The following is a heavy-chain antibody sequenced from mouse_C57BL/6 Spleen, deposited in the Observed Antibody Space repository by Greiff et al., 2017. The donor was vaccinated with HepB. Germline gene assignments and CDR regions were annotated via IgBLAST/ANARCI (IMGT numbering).Heavy chain of an antibody. CDR3: ARWGTTPGDY. J-gene: IGHJ2*01. CDR2: IDPSDSYT. V-gene: IGHV1-50*01. Sequence: QVQLKQSGAELVKPGASVKLSCKASGYTFTSYWMQWVKQRPGQGLEWIGEIDPSDSYTNYNQKFKGKATLTVDTSSSTAYMQLSSLTSEDSAVYYCARWGTTPGDYWGQGTTLTVSS. CDR1: GYTFTSYW. D-gene: IGHD1-1*01.